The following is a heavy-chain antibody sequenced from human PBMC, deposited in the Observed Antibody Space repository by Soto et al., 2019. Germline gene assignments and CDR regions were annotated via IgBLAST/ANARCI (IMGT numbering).Heavy chain of an antibody. Sequence: SETLSLTCTVSGGSISSYYWSWIRQSPGKGLEWIGYIHYSGSTKSNPSLKSRDNISVDTSRNQVSLKLSSVTAADSAVYFCARARYQLLHPYYYGMDVWGQGTTVTVSS. J-gene: IGHJ6*02. CDR1: GGSISSYY. V-gene: IGHV4-59*01. CDR2: IHYSGST. CDR3: ARARYQLLHPYYYGMDV. D-gene: IGHD2-2*01.